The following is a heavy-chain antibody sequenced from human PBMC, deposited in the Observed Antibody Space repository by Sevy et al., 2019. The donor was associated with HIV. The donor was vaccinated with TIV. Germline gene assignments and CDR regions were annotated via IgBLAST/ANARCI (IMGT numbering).Heavy chain of an antibody. D-gene: IGHD3-3*01. CDR1: GYTFTTYD. CDR3: ARGGNGDFWSYEYYYYGMDV. CDR2: MSPNTGAT. V-gene: IGHV1-8*01. J-gene: IGHJ6*02. Sequence: ASVKVSCAAFGYTFTTYDINWVRQAPGQGLEWMGWMSPNTGATDFAQKFQGRVTLTRNKSITTAYMELSSLTYEDTAIYYCARGGNGDFWSYEYYYYGMDVWGQGTTVTVSS.